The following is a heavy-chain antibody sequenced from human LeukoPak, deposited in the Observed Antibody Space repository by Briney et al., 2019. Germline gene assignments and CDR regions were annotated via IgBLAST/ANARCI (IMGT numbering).Heavy chain of an antibody. CDR1: GGSISSSSYY. V-gene: IGHV4-39*01. CDR2: IYYSGST. D-gene: IGHD3-10*01. Sequence: SETLSLTCTVSGGSISSSSYYWGWIRQPPGKGLEWIGSIYYSGSTYYNPSLKSRVTISVDTSKNQFSLKLSSVTAADTAVYYCARHPNPLWFGEDYWGQGTLVTVSS. J-gene: IGHJ4*02. CDR3: ARHPNPLWFGEDY.